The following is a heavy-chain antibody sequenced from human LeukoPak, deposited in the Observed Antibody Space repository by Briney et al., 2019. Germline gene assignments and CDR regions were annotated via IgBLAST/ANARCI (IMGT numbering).Heavy chain of an antibody. V-gene: IGHV3-21*01. CDR1: GFTFSSYS. Sequence: GGSLRLSCAASGFTFSSYSMNWVRQAPGKGLEWVSSISSSSSYIYYADSVKGRLTISRDNAKNSLYLQMNSLRAEDTAVYHCARDPGYYDSSGYYYPQGDWYFDLWGRGTLVTVSS. D-gene: IGHD3-22*01. J-gene: IGHJ2*01. CDR3: ARDPGYYDSSGYYYPQGDWYFDL. CDR2: ISSSSSYI.